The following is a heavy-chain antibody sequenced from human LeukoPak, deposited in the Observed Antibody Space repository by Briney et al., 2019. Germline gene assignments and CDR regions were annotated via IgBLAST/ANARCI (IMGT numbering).Heavy chain of an antibody. D-gene: IGHD6-13*01. J-gene: IGHJ4*02. CDR3: ARGGQPAGKGFDY. CDR1: GYTFTDYY. Sequence: ASVKVSCKASGYTFTDYYMHWVQQAPGKGLEWMGRVDPEDGETIYAEKFQGRVTITADTSTDTAYMELSSLRSEDTAVYYCARGGQPAGKGFDYWGQGTLVTVSS. V-gene: IGHV1-69-2*01. CDR2: VDPEDGET.